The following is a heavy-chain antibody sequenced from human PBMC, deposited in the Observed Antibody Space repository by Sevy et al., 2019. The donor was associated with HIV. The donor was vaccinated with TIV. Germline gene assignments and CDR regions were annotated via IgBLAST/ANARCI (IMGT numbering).Heavy chain of an antibody. D-gene: IGHD4-4*01. V-gene: IGHV3-30-3*01. CDR2: ISYDGSNK. Sequence: GGSLRLSCAASGFTFSSYAMHWVRQAPGKGLEWVAVISYDGSNKYYADSVKGRFTISRDNSKNTLYLQMNSLRAEDTAVYYCAREDSNYYYYGMDVWGQGTTVTVSS. J-gene: IGHJ6*02. CDR3: AREDSNYYYYGMDV. CDR1: GFTFSSYA.